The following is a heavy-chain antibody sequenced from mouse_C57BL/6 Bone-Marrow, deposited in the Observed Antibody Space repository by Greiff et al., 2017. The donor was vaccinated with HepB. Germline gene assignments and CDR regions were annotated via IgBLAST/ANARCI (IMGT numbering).Heavy chain of an antibody. D-gene: IGHD2-1*01. Sequence: VQLQQSGPGLVAPSPSLSITCTVSGFSLTSYGVDWVRQSPGKGLEWLGVIWGVGSTNYNSALKSRLSISKDNSKSQVFLKMNSLQTDDTAMYYCASWIYYGNLRRAMDYWGQGTSVTVSS. CDR2: IWGVGST. J-gene: IGHJ4*01. CDR1: GFSLTSYG. V-gene: IGHV2-6*01. CDR3: ASWIYYGNLRRAMDY.